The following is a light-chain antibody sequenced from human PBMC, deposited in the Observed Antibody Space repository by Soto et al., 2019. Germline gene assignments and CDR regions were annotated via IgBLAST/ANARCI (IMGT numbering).Light chain of an antibody. CDR2: DAS. CDR1: QGISSA. V-gene: IGKV1-13*02. Sequence: AIQLTQSPSSLSASVGDRVTITCRASQGISSALAWYQHKPGRAPMLLIYDASSLQSGVSSRFSGSGSGTDFTLTISSLQPEDFANYYCQQFQSYALTFGGGTKLEIK. CDR3: QQFQSYALT. J-gene: IGKJ4*01.